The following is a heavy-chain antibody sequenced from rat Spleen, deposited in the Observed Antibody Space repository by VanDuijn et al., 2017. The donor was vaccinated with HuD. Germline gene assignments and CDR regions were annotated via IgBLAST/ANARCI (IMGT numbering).Heavy chain of an antibody. J-gene: IGHJ2*01. CDR3: ARHSGELDFDY. D-gene: IGHD1-4*01. V-gene: IGHV5-29*01. CDR1: GFTFSNHG. Sequence: AASGFTFSNHGMAWVRQAPTKGLDWIATIGYDGSSTYYRDSVKGRFTISRDNAKGTLYLQMDSLRSEDTATYYCARHSGELDFDYWGQGVMVTVSS. CDR2: IGYDGSST.